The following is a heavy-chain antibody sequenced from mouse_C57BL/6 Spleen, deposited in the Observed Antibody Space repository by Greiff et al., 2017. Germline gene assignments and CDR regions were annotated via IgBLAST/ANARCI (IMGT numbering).Heavy chain of an antibody. V-gene: IGHV7-1*01. CDR2: SRNKANDYTT. CDR3: AREGSILAMDY. D-gene: IGHD1-1*01. J-gene: IGHJ4*01. Sequence: EVKVVESGGGLVRSGRSLRLSCATSGFTFSDFYMEWVRQAPGKGLEWIAASRNKANDYTTEYSASVTGRFIVSRDTSHSILYLHMHALRAEDTAIYYCAREGSILAMDYWGQGTSVTVSS. CDR1: GFTFSDFY.